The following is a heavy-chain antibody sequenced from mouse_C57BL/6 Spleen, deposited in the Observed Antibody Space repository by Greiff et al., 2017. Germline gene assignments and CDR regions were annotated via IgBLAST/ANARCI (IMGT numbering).Heavy chain of an antibody. Sequence: EVKLMESGGGLVKPGGSLKLSCAASGFTFSSYAMSWVRQTPEKRLEWVATISDGGSYTYYPDNVKGRFTISRDNAKNNLYLQMSHLKSEDTAMYYCAREDSSGEVGGYGDWGKGTMVTV. D-gene: IGHD3-2*02. CDR1: GFTFSSYA. CDR3: AREDSSGEVGGYGD. CDR2: ISDGGSYT. V-gene: IGHV5-4*01. J-gene: IGHJ3*02.